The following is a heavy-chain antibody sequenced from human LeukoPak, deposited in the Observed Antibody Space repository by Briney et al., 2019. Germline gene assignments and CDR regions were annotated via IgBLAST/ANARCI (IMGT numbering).Heavy chain of an antibody. CDR1: GGTFSSYA. V-gene: IGHV1-69*06. J-gene: IGHJ6*03. D-gene: IGHD3-22*01. Sequence: SVKVSCKASGGTFSSYAISWVRQAPGQGLEWMGGIIPIFGTANYAQKFQGRVTITADKSTSTAYMELSSLRSEDTAVYYCARLYYDSSGYYYSSDYYYYMDVWGKGTTVTVSS. CDR3: ARLYYDSSGYYYSSDYYYYMDV. CDR2: IIPIFGTA.